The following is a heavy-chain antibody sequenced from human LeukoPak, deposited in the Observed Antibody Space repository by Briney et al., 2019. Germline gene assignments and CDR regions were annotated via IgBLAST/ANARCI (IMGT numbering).Heavy chain of an antibody. CDR3: ARREYYDSTDY. CDR1: GFTFSSYA. D-gene: IGHD3-22*01. Sequence: GGSLRLSCAAPGFTFSSYAMSWVRQAPGKGLEWVSAISGSGGSTYYADSVKGRFTISRDNSKNTLYLQMNSLRAEDTAVYYCARREYYDSTDYWGQGTLVTVSS. CDR2: ISGSGGST. V-gene: IGHV3-23*01. J-gene: IGHJ4*02.